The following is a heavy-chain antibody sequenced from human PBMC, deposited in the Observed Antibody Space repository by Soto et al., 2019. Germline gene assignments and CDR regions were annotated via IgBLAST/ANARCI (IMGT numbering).Heavy chain of an antibody. CDR3: ASTYYNASSGTFDY. J-gene: IGHJ4*02. CDR2: IYYSGST. D-gene: IGHD3-22*01. V-gene: IGHV4-31*03. Sequence: SETLSLTCTVSGGSISSGGYYWSWVRQHPGKGLEWIGYIYYSGSTYYNPSLKSRVTISVDTSKNQFSLKLSSVTAADTAFYYCASTYYNASSGTFDYWGQGTLVTVSS. CDR1: GGSISSGGYY.